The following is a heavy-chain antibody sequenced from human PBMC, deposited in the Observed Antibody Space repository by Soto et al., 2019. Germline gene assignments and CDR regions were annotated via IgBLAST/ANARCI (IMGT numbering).Heavy chain of an antibody. D-gene: IGHD2-21*02. Sequence: EVQLVESGGDLVQPGGSLKLSCAASGFTFSGSAMQWVRQASGKGLEWVGRIRTEPYSYAAAYAASVKGRFTIFRDDSKNKPYPEMNCRKTADTGVYYRTTVVEQKSDCSAYCGHGTPVTVCS. CDR1: GFTFSGSA. CDR3: TTVVEQKSDCSAY. J-gene: IGHJ4*03. V-gene: IGHV3-73*01. CDR2: IRTEPYSYAA.